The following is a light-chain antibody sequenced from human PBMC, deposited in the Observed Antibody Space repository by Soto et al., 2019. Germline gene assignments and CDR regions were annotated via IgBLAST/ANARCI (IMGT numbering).Light chain of an antibody. Sequence: QSALTQPPSASGTPGQRVTISCSGSSSNIGSNYVYWYQQLPGTAPKLLIYRNNQRPSGVPDRFSGSKSGTSASLAISGLRSEDEADYYGAAWDDSSSGPGYVFGPGTKFTVL. J-gene: IGLJ1*01. CDR2: RNN. CDR1: SSNIGSNY. CDR3: AAWDDSSSGPGYV. V-gene: IGLV1-47*01.